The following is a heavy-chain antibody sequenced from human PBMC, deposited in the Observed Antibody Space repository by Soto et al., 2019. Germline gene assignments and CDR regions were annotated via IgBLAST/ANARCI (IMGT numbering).Heavy chain of an antibody. V-gene: IGHV4-4*02. J-gene: IGHJ4*02. CDR2: IYHSGST. Sequence: SETLSLTCAVSGGSISSSNWWSWVRQPPGKGLEWIGEIYHSGSTNYNPSLKSRVTISVDKSKNQFSLKLSSVTAADTAVYYCARLATRDGYGFDYWGQGTLVTVSS. CDR1: GGSISSSNW. CDR3: ARLATRDGYGFDY. D-gene: IGHD5-12*01.